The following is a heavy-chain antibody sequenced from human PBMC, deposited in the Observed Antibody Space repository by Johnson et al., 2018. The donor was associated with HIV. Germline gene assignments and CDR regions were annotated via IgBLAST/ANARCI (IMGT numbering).Heavy chain of an antibody. CDR3: ARGGGYSIAAPSYAFDI. CDR1: GFTFSNYG. V-gene: IGHV3-30*19. CDR2: ISYDGSNK. Sequence: QMQLVESGGGVVQTGGSLRLSCAASGFTFSNYGMHWVRQAPGKGLEWVAIISYDGSNKYYADSVKGRFTISRDNSKNKLYLQMNSLRAEDTAVYYCARGGGYSIAAPSYAFDIWGQGTMVTVSS. J-gene: IGHJ3*02. D-gene: IGHD6-6*01.